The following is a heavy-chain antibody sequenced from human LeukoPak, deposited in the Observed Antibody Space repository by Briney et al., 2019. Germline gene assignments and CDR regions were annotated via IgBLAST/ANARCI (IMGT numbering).Heavy chain of an antibody. D-gene: IGHD6-19*01. V-gene: IGHV3-48*03. Sequence: PGGSLRLSCAASGFTFSNYQVNWVRRAPGKGLEWVSYISSSGSSIYYADSVKGRFTISRDNAKNSLYLQMNSLRAEDTAVYYCARATAVAGYFYYYYMDVWGKGTTVTISS. CDR2: ISSSGSSI. CDR3: ARATAVAGYFYYYYMDV. CDR1: GFTFSNYQ. J-gene: IGHJ6*03.